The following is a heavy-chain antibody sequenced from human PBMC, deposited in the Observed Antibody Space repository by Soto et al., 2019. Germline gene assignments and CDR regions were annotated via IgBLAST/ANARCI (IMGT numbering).Heavy chain of an antibody. Sequence: EVQVVESGGGLIQPGGSLRLSCEVSGFSVTANYMSWVRQAPGKGLEWVSVIYSGGSTYYIDSVKGRFSISRDISENTLYLQMNSLRAEDTAVYYCHGYGYWGQGTLVTVSS. D-gene: IGHD5-12*01. V-gene: IGHV3-53*01. CDR3: HGYGY. CDR1: GFSVTANY. J-gene: IGHJ4*02. CDR2: IYSGGST.